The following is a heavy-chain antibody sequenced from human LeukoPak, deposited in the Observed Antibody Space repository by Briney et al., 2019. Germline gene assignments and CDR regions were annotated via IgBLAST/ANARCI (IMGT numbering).Heavy chain of an antibody. CDR3: AGDRRYSGYDKILNWFDP. J-gene: IGHJ5*02. CDR1: GGSISSYY. D-gene: IGHD5-12*01. CDR2: IYTSGST. V-gene: IGHV4-4*07. Sequence: SETLSLTCTVSGGSISSYYWSWIRQPAGKGLEWIGRIYTSGSTNYNPSLKSRLTMSVDTSKNQFSLKLSSVTAADTAVFYCAGDRRYSGYDKILNWFDPWGQGTLVTVSS.